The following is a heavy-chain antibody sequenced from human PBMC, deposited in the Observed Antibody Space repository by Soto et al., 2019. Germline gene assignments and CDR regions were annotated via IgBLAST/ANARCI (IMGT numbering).Heavy chain of an antibody. CDR3: AREHRYSSGWYGDYYYGMDG. J-gene: IGHJ6*02. V-gene: IGHV1-18*04. D-gene: IGHD6-19*01. CDR2: ISAYNGNT. Sequence: ASVKVSCKASGYTFTSYGISWVRQAPGQGLEWTGWISAYNGNTNYAQKLQGRVTMTTDTSTSTAYMELRSLRSDDTAVYYCAREHRYSSGWYGDYYYGMDGRGRGTTVTVYS. CDR1: GYTFTSYG.